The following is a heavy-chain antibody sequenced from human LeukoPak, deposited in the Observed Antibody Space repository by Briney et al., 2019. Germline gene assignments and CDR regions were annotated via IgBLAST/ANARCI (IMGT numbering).Heavy chain of an antibody. CDR1: GFTFSSYS. CDR3: ARVWGLAVAGGEIEY. V-gene: IGHV3-48*02. Sequence: PGGSLRLSCAASGFTFSSYSMNWVRQAPGKGLEGVSYISSRGTTIYYADSVKGRFTISRDNAKNSLYLQMNSLRDEDTAVYYCARVWGLAVAGGEIEYWGQGTLVTVSS. CDR2: ISSRGTTI. J-gene: IGHJ4*02. D-gene: IGHD6-13*01.